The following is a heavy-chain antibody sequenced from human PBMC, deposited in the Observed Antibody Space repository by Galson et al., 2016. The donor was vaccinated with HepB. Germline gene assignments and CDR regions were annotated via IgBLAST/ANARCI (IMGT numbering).Heavy chain of an antibody. CDR3: ARDMGRITMVRGITRGAFDI. Sequence: SLRLSCAASGFTFSSYGMHWVRQAPGKGLEWVAVIWYDGSNKYYADSVKGRFTISRDNSKNTLYLQMNSLRAEDTALYYCARDMGRITMVRGITRGAFDIWGQGTMVTVSS. CDR2: IWYDGSNK. CDR1: GFTFSSYG. V-gene: IGHV3-33*01. D-gene: IGHD3-10*01. J-gene: IGHJ3*02.